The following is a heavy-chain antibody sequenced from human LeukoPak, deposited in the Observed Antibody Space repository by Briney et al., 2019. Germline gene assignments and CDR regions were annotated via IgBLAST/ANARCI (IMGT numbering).Heavy chain of an antibody. V-gene: IGHV3-48*03. J-gene: IGHJ4*02. CDR3: ARSITDYGDYDSPFFDY. CDR1: GFTFSNYE. D-gene: IGHD4-17*01. Sequence: PGGSLTLSCAASGFTFSNYEMNWVRQAPGKGLEWVSYISSSGTLMFYSDSVKGRFTISRDNASVSLQMNSLRAEDTALYYCARSITDYGDYDSPFFDYWGQGTLVTVSS. CDR2: ISSSGTLM.